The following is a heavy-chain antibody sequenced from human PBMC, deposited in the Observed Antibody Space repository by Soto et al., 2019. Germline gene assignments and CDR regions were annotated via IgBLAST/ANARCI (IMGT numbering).Heavy chain of an antibody. Sequence: SETLSLTCAGHGGSFSGYYWDWIRQPPGKGLEWIGEVNHGGTSNYNPSLKSRAIISVDTSKNQFSLKLTSVTAEDTALYFCASMGYHYGSGSYPLDYWGQGTLVTVSS. CDR1: GGSFSGYY. CDR2: VNHGGTS. D-gene: IGHD3-10*01. CDR3: ASMGYHYGSGSYPLDY. V-gene: IGHV4-34*01. J-gene: IGHJ4*02.